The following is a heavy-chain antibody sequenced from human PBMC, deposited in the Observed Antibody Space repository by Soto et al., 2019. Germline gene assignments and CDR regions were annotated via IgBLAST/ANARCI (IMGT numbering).Heavy chain of an antibody. CDR2: IIPIFGTA. CDR1: GGTFSSYA. Sequence: QVQLVQSGAEVKKPGSSVKVSCKASGGTFSSYAISWVRQAPGQGLEWMGGIIPIFGTANYAQKFQGRVTITADESTSTAYMGLSRLRAEDTAVYYWARVELSVLMVYAIDYYYYGMDVWGQGTTVTVSS. V-gene: IGHV1-69*12. D-gene: IGHD2-8*01. CDR3: ARVELSVLMVYAIDYYYYGMDV. J-gene: IGHJ6*02.